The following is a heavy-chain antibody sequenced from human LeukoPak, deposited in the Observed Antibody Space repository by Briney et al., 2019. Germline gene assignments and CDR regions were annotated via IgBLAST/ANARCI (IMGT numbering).Heavy chain of an antibody. V-gene: IGHV4-59*01. Sequence: SETLSLTCTVSGGSLSSYYWSWIRQPPGKGLEWIGYIYYSGSTNYNPSLKSRVTISVDTSKNQFSLKLSSVTAADTAVYYCARDFMGLRGAWDYWGQGTLVTVSS. CDR3: ARDFMGLRGAWDY. CDR2: IYYSGST. CDR1: GGSLSSYY. D-gene: IGHD3-10*01. J-gene: IGHJ4*02.